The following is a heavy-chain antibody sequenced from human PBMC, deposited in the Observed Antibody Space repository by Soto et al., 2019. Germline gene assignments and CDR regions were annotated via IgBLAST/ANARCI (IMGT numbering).Heavy chain of an antibody. Sequence: QITLKESGPTLVKPTQTLTLTFTFSGFSLSTSGVGVGWIRQPPGKALEWLALMYWDDDKGYSPSLKSRLTITKDPSKNPVVRTMTNKDPVDTATYYCEHRPWYGLGSYDWVDPWGQGTLVTVSS. V-gene: IGHV2-5*02. CDR1: GFSLSTSGVG. D-gene: IGHD3-10*01. CDR3: EHRPWYGLGSYDWVDP. J-gene: IGHJ5*02. CDR2: MYWDDDK.